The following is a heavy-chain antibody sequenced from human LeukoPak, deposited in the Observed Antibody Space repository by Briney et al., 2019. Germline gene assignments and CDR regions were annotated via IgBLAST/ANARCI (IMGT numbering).Heavy chain of an antibody. J-gene: IGHJ4*02. CDR3: TADVVATTGIDY. CDR2: IKSKTNGGTI. CDR1: GFTFSNAW. D-gene: IGHD5-12*01. V-gene: IGHV3-15*01. Sequence: GGSLRLSCAASGFTFSNAWMSWVRQAPGKGLEWVGRIKSKTNGGTIDYAAPVKGRFAISRDDSKNTLYLQMDSLKTEDTAAYYCTADVVATTGIDYWGQGTLVTVSS.